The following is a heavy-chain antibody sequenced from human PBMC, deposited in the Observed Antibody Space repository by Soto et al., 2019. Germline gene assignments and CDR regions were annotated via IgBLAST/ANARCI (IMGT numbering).Heavy chain of an antibody. CDR3: AKDPITMIVVGSPFDY. Sequence: GGSLRLSCAASGFTFSSYAMSWVRQAPGKGLEWVSAISGSGGSTYYADSVKGRFTISRDNSKNTLYLQMNSLRAEDTAVYYCAKDPITMIVVGSPFDYWGQGTLVTVSS. CDR1: GFTFSSYA. J-gene: IGHJ4*02. CDR2: ISGSGGST. D-gene: IGHD3-22*01. V-gene: IGHV3-23*01.